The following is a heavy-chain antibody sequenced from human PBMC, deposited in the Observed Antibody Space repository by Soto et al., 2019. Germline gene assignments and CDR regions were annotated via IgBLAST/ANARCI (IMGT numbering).Heavy chain of an antibody. V-gene: IGHV3-33*01. CDR3: ARDPQGDDYGDYVAYYSIDV. CDR1: GFTFSSYA. Sequence: QVQLVESGGGVVQPGRSLRLSCAASGFTFSSYAMHWVRQAPGKGLEWVAVIWYDGSNKYYADSVKGRFTISRDNSKNTLYLQMNSLRAEDTAVYYCARDPQGDDYGDYVAYYSIDVWGQGTTVTVSS. J-gene: IGHJ6*02. CDR2: IWYDGSNK. D-gene: IGHD4-17*01.